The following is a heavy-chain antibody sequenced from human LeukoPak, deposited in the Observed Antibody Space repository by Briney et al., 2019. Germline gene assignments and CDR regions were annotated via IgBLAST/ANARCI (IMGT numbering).Heavy chain of an antibody. J-gene: IGHJ6*02. Sequence: SETLSLTCIASGGSISSSGYYWGWVRQPPGKGLEWVASIFYSGTTYYNPSLKSRLTISIDTSKKQFSLKLNSLTAADTAVYYCARHKGAGTTNYDGMDVWGQGTTVTVSS. CDR2: IFYSGTT. CDR3: ARHKGAGTTNYDGMDV. D-gene: IGHD1-7*01. CDR1: GGSISSSGYY. V-gene: IGHV4-39*01.